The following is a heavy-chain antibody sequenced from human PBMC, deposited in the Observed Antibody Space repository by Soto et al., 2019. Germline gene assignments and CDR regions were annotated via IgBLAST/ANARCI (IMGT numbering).Heavy chain of an antibody. CDR3: ARYLGSGYVSWFDP. V-gene: IGHV4-59*01. CDR2: TYYRGST. CDR1: GASISTYY. Sequence: SETLSPTXTVPGASISTYYSSWIGKPPGKGLEWIGYTYYRGSTTYNPSLTSRVTISVHTCKNQFSLKLNSVTAADPHVYYCARYLGSGYVSWFDPWSQGTQVTVSS. D-gene: IGHD5-12*01. J-gene: IGHJ5*02.